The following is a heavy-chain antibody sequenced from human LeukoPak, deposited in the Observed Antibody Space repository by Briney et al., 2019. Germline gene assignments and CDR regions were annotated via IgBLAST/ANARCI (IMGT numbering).Heavy chain of an antibody. CDR3: AKDWGYGSGSYFDY. J-gene: IGHJ4*02. CDR2: ISWNSINT. D-gene: IGHD3-10*01. V-gene: IGHV3-9*01. CDR1: GFTFSTYA. Sequence: GGSLRLSCAASGFTFSTYAMSWVRQAPGKGLEWVSGISWNSINTDYADSVKGRFTISRDNAKNSLYLQMNSLRAEDTAFYYCAKDWGYGSGSYFDYWGQGTLVTVSS.